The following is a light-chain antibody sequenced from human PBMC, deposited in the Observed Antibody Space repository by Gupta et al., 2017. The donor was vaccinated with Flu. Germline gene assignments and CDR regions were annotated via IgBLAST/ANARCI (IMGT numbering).Light chain of an antibody. CDR1: KSVSSW. CDR3: QQSET. V-gene: IGKV1-5*03. CDR2: KAS. Sequence: DIQMTQYPSSLSASVGDRVTIPCRARKSVSSWVAWYQQKPGKAPNHLIYKASSLESGVPSRFGGGRAGTEVTRTINSLQPDDFATYYCQQSETFGQGTKVEI. J-gene: IGKJ1*01.